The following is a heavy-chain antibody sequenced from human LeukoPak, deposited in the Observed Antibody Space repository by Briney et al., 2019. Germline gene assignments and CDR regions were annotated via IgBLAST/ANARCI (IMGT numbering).Heavy chain of an antibody. J-gene: IGHJ4*02. CDR2: IIPIFGTA. CDR1: GGTFSSYA. Sequence: ASVKVSCKASGGTFSSYAISWARQAPGQGLEWMGGIIPIFGTANYAQKFQGRVTITADESTSTAYMELSSLRSEDTAVYYCARGGPTAMHFDYWGQGTLVTVSS. CDR3: ARGGPTAMHFDY. V-gene: IGHV1-69*13. D-gene: IGHD5-18*01.